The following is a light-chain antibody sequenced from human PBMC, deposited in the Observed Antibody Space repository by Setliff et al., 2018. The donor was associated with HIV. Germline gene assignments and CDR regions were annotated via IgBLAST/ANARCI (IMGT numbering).Light chain of an antibody. CDR3: QSYDSSLSGFV. CDR1: SSNIGAGFV. J-gene: IGLJ1*01. V-gene: IGLV1-40*01. CDR2: GNN. Sequence: QSVLTQPASVSGAPGQRVTISCTGSSSNIGAGFVVHWYQHLPGTAPKLLMYGNNNRPSGVPDRFSDSKSGASASLAITGLQAEDEADYYCQSYDSSLSGFVFGTGTKVTVL.